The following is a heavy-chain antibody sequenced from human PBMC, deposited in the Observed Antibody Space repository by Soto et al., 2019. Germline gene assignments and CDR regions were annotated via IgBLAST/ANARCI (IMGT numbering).Heavy chain of an antibody. Sequence: SETLSLTCSVSGGSIRTGNYYWVWIRQTPGRGLEWIGSVYYTGTTYYTPSLQGRVTMSADTSKNTFFLELRSVTDADTAVYYCAGAPPIVMGTTIVPRHYYFDSWGQGTLVIVSS. V-gene: IGHV4-39*02. CDR2: VYYTGTT. CDR3: AGAPPIVMGTTIVPRHYYFDS. CDR1: GGSIRTGNYY. D-gene: IGHD2-21*02. J-gene: IGHJ4*02.